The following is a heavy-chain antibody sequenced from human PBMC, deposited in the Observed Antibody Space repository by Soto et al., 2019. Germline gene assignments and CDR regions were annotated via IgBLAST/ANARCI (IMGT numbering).Heavy chain of an antibody. CDR1: GFTFSSYS. Sequence: GGSLRLSCAASGFTFSSYSMNWVRQAPWKGLEWVSSISSSSSYIYYADSVKGRFTISRDNAKNSLYLQMNSLRAEDTAVYYCARWAGAAMRDYYYGMDVWGQGTTVTVSS. V-gene: IGHV3-21*01. D-gene: IGHD2-2*01. CDR3: ARWAGAAMRDYYYGMDV. J-gene: IGHJ6*02. CDR2: ISSSSSYI.